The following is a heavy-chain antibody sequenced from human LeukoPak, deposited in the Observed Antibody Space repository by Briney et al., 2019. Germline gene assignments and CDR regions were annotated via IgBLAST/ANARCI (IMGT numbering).Heavy chain of an antibody. CDR3: ARGSSSDYEPNFDY. Sequence: GRSLRLSCAASGFTFSSYGMHWVRQAPGKGLEWVAVIWYDGSNKYYADSVKGRFTISRDNSKNTLYLQMNSLRAEDTAVYYCARGSSSDYEPNFDYWGQGTLVTVSS. V-gene: IGHV3-33*01. CDR1: GFTFSSYG. J-gene: IGHJ4*02. D-gene: IGHD5-12*01. CDR2: IWYDGSNK.